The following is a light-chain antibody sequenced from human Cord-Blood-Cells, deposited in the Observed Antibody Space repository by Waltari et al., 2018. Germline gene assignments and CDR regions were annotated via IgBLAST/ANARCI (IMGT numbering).Light chain of an antibody. CDR1: QSVRSSY. J-gene: IGKJ1*01. CDR3: QQYGSSRWT. Sequence: ELVLTQSPGPLSLSPRERANLSCSASQSVRSSYLAWYQQKPGQAPRLLIYGASSRATGIPYRFSGSGSGTDCTLTISRLEPEDFAVYYCQQYGSSRWTFGQGTKVEIK. V-gene: IGKV3-20*01. CDR2: GAS.